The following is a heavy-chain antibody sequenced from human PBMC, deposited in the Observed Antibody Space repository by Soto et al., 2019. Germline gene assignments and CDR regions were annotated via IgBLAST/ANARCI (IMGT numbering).Heavy chain of an antibody. CDR3: AVVGPGVPYYYDSSPYTFENWFDP. CDR2: IYQGVST. J-gene: IGHJ5*02. CDR1: GYSISSGYY. V-gene: IGHV4-38-2*01. D-gene: IGHD3-22*01. Sequence: SETLSLTCAVSGYSISSGYYWGWLRQPPGKGLEWIGSIYQGVSTYNNPSLNARVTLSSDTTNNHVSLILNSVTAADTAVYYCAVVGPGVPYYYDSSPYTFENWFDPWGQGTLVTVSS.